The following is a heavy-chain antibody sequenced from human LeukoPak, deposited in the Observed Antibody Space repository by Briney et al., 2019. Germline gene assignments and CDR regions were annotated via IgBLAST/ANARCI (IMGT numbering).Heavy chain of an antibody. D-gene: IGHD2-8*01. V-gene: IGHV1-18*01. CDR2: ISAYNGNT. Sequence: ASVKVSCKASGYTFTSYDINWVRQAPGQGLEWMGWISAYNGNTNYAQKLQGRVTMTTDTSTSTAYMELRSLRSDDTAVYYCARVNGYYYYMDVWGKGTTVTVSS. CDR1: GYTFTSYD. CDR3: ARVNGYYYYMDV. J-gene: IGHJ6*03.